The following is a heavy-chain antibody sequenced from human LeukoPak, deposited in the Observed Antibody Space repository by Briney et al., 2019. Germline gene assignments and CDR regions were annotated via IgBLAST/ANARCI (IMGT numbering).Heavy chain of an antibody. Sequence: SETLSLTCTVSGYSISSGYYWGWIRQPPGKGLEWIGSIYHSGSTNYNPSLKSRVTISVDTSKNQFSLKLSSVTAADTAVYYCARDRNYYCSGGSCYRRAFDIWGQGTMVTVSS. J-gene: IGHJ3*02. CDR2: IYHSGST. CDR3: ARDRNYYCSGGSCYRRAFDI. D-gene: IGHD2-15*01. CDR1: GYSISSGYY. V-gene: IGHV4-38-2*02.